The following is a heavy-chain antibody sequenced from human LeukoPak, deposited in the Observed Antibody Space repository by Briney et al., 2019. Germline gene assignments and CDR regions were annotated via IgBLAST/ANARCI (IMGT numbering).Heavy chain of an antibody. CDR3: TKDRRGPAAGTWYFDS. CDR1: GITFRNYG. D-gene: IGHD6-13*01. V-gene: IGHV3-33*06. J-gene: IGHJ4*02. Sequence: PGGSLRLSCAASGITFRNYGLHWVRQAPGKGLEWVAIIWYDGSNKYYADSVKGRFTISRDNSKNTVYLQLNSLRAGDTAIYYCTKDRRGPAAGTWYFDSWGQGTLVTVSS. CDR2: IWYDGSNK.